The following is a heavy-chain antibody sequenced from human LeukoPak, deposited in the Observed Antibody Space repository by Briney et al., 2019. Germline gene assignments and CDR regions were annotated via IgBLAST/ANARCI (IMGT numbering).Heavy chain of an antibody. D-gene: IGHD5-18*01. V-gene: IGHV1-69*02. J-gene: IGHJ4*02. CDR3: ARIKTWAMVYYFDY. Sequence: SVRVSCKASGGTFSSYTISWVRQAPGQGLEWMGRIIPILGIANYAQKFQGRVTITADKSTSTAYMELSSLRSEDTAVYYCARIKTWAMVYYFDYWGQGTLVTVSS. CDR1: GGTFSSYT. CDR2: IIPILGIA.